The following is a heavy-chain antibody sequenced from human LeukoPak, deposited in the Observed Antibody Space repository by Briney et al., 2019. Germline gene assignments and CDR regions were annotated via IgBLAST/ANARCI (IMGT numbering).Heavy chain of an antibody. J-gene: IGHJ4*02. V-gene: IGHV3-9*01. CDR2: ISWNSGSI. CDR1: GFTFDDYA. Sequence: QTGGSLRLSCAASGFTFDDYAMHWVRQAPGKGLEWVSGISWNSGSIGYADSVKGRFTISRDNAKNTLYLQMNSLRAEDTAVYYCAKDGQDIVVVPAAMTIDYYFDYWGQGTLVTVSS. D-gene: IGHD2-2*01. CDR3: AKDGQDIVVVPAAMTIDYYFDY.